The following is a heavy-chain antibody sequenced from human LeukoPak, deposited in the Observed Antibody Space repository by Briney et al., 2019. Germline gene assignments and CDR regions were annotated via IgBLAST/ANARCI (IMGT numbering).Heavy chain of an antibody. J-gene: IGHJ4*02. Sequence: GGSLRLSCAASGFTFGKYWMSWVRQAPGKGLEWVANIKLDGSEKNYVDSVKGRFTISRDNTKNSLYLQMNSLRAEDTAVFYCARDQYDTWSRRGNFDSWGQGTLVIVSS. CDR1: GFTFGKYW. CDR3: ARDQYDTWSRRGNFDS. D-gene: IGHD3-3*01. CDR2: IKLDGSEK. V-gene: IGHV3-7*03.